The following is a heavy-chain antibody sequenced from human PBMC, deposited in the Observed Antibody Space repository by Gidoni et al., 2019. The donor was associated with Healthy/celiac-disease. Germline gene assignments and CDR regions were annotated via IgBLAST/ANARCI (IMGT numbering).Heavy chain of an antibody. V-gene: IGHV1-69*01. CDR2: IIPIFGTA. CDR1: GRTFSSYA. D-gene: IGHD4-17*01. J-gene: IGHJ6*02. Sequence: QVQLVQSGAEVKKPGSSVTVSCKASGRTFSSYAISWVRQAPGQGLEWMGGIIPIFGTANYAQKFQGRVTITADESTSTAYMELSSLRSEDTAVYYCARDQFKSVDYDFPTGYYYYGMDVWGQGTTVTVSS. CDR3: ARDQFKSVDYDFPTGYYYYGMDV.